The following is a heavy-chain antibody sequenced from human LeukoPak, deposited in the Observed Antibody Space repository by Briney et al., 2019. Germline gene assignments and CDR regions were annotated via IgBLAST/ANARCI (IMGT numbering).Heavy chain of an antibody. CDR1: GFTFSDFA. Sequence: GGSLRLSCAASGFTFSDFAMSWVRQAPGKGLEWVSGISASGGGTYYADSVKGRFTISRDNSKNTLSLQMNSLRTEDMAVYYCADTFARLAGRVNWFDPWGQGTLVTVSS. V-gene: IGHV3-23*01. CDR2: ISASGGGT. J-gene: IGHJ5*02. D-gene: IGHD3-3*01. CDR3: ADTFARLAGRVNWFDP.